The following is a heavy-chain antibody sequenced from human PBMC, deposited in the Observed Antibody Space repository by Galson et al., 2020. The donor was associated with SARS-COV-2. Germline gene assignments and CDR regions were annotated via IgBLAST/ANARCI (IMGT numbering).Heavy chain of an antibody. CDR3: ARGYSSGYSILDCSSGMDV. CDR2: ITSSGSTI. Sequence: GGSLSLSCAASRFTFRDYYMTWIRQAPGKGLEWVSYITSSGSTIYYADSVRRRFTISRDNARNSLYLQMNSLRAEDTAVYYCARGYSSGYSILDCSSGMDVWGQGTTVTVSS. V-gene: IGHV3-11*01. J-gene: IGHJ6*02. CDR1: RFTFRDYY. D-gene: IGHD3-22*01.